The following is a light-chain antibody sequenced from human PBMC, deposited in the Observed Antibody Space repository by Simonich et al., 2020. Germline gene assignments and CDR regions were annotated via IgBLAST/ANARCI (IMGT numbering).Light chain of an antibody. CDR3: QQYYSTPWT. Sequence: DIVMTHSPDSLAVSLGERATIHCKSSQSVLYSSHNKNYLAWYQQKPRQPPKLLIYCASTRESGVPDRFSGSGSGTDFTLTISSLQAEDVAVYYCQQYYSTPWTFGQGTKVEIK. CDR1: QSVLYSSHNKNY. V-gene: IGKV4-1*01. CDR2: CAS. J-gene: IGKJ1*01.